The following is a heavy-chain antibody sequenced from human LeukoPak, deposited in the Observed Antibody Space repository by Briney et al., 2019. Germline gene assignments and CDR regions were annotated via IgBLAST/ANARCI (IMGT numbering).Heavy chain of an antibody. D-gene: IGHD3-22*01. CDR1: GFTFSSYW. J-gene: IGHJ4*02. CDR2: IKQDGSEK. V-gene: IGHV3-7*04. Sequence: PGGSLRLSCAASGFTFSSYWMSWVRQAPGKGLEWVANIKQDGSEKYYVDSVKGRFTISRDNAKNALSLQMNSLRDEDTAVYYCARAYYYDRSGYWGQGTLVTVSS. CDR3: ARAYYYDRSGY.